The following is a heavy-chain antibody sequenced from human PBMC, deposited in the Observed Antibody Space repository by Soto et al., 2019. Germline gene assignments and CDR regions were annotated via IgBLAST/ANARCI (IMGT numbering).Heavy chain of an antibody. CDR3: HTYYDLGGGHTPL. V-gene: IGHV3-15*07. Sequence: QLVESGGGLVKPGGSLALSCAGSGFAFTNVWLHWVRQAPGKGLEWVGRIKSKPDGETTDYAAPVKGRFTISRDDSTNTLYLQMNSLQTEDSGLYYCHTYYDLGGGHTPLWGQGTLVTVSS. CDR1: GFAFTNVW. J-gene: IGHJ4*02. D-gene: IGHD3-3*01. CDR2: IKSKPDGETT.